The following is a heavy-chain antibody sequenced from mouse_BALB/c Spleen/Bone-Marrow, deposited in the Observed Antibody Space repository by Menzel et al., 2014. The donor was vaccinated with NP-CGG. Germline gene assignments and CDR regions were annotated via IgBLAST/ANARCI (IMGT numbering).Heavy chain of an antibody. CDR3: ARSGYWYFDV. Sequence: QVHVKQSGAELAKPGASVKLSCKASGYTFTSYWMHWVKQRPGQGLEWIGEINPSNGRTNYVEKFKSKATLSGDKSSSTVYMQLSSLTSGDSAVYYCARSGYWYFDVWGAGTTVTVSA. D-gene: IGHD3-1*01. V-gene: IGHV1S81*02. CDR1: GYTFTSYW. J-gene: IGHJ1*01. CDR2: INPSNGRT.